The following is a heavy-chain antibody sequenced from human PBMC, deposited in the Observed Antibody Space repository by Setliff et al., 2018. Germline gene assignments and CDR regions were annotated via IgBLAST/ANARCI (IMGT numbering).Heavy chain of an antibody. Sequence: GGSLRLSCAASGFTLRGFAMHWVRQAPGKGLEWVAFIRHDESDIYYTNSVKGRFTVSRDNSKNTLYLQMNILRPEDTALYYCVRDSSADYYDNDYFKYWGQGALVTVS. J-gene: IGHJ1*01. CDR3: VRDSSADYYDNDYFKY. V-gene: IGHV3-30*02. CDR1: GFTLRGFA. D-gene: IGHD2-21*02. CDR2: IRHDESDI.